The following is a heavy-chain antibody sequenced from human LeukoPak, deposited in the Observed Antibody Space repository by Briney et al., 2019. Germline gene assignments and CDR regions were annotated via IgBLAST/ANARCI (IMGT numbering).Heavy chain of an antibody. J-gene: IGHJ4*02. CDR2: IYYTGST. CDR1: GGSISSYY. Sequence: PSETLSLTCTISGGSISSYYWSWIRQPPRKGLEWIGEIYYTGSTNYNPSLKSRVIISLDTSKNQFSLKLSSVTAADTAVYYCARTLSRWDPFDYWGQGTLVTVSS. D-gene: IGHD1-26*01. CDR3: ARTLSRWDPFDY. V-gene: IGHV4-59*01.